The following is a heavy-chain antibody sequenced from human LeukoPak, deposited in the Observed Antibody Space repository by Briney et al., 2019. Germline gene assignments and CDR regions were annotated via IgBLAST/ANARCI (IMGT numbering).Heavy chain of an antibody. CDR2: IYYSGST. Sequence: PSETLSLTCTVSGGSISGYYWSWSRQPPGKGLEWIGYIYYSGSTNYNPSLKSRVTISVDTAKNQFSLQLSSVTAADTAMYYCARVITVNSYYYYGMDVWGQGTTVTVSS. V-gene: IGHV4-59*08. CDR1: GGSISGYY. J-gene: IGHJ6*02. D-gene: IGHD4-17*01. CDR3: ARVITVNSYYYYGMDV.